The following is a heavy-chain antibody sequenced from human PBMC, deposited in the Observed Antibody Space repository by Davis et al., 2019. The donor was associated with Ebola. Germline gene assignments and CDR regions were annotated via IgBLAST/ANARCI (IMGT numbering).Heavy chain of an antibody. Sequence: GGSLRLSCKGSGYSFTSYWIGWVRQMPGKGLEWMGRIDPSDSYTNYSPSFQGHVTISADKSISTAYLQWSSLKASDTAMYYCARNLEPLPWDVWGQGTTVTVSS. CDR3: ARNLEPLPWDV. D-gene: IGHD1-1*01. J-gene: IGHJ6*02. CDR1: GYSFTSYW. CDR2: IDPSDSYT. V-gene: IGHV5-10-1*01.